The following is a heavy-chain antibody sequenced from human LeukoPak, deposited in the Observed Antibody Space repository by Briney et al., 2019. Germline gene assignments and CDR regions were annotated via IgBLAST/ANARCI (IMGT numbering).Heavy chain of an antibody. J-gene: IGHJ6*02. CDR3: ARYEAVNSRGAYYGMDV. D-gene: IGHD2/OR15-2a*01. CDR1: GGSISSNNHY. V-gene: IGHV4-39*01. Sequence: PSETLSLTCTVSGGSISSNNHYWGWIRQSPEKGLEWIGTNYHSGSTYYSASFKSRVVLSVDTSKNQFSLRLNSVTAEDTAVFYCARYEAVNSRGAYYGMDVWGQGTTVTVSS. CDR2: NYHSGST.